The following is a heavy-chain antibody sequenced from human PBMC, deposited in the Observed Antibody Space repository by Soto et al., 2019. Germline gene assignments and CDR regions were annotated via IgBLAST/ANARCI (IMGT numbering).Heavy chain of an antibody. CDR3: AKDTYITMIVVVITGAFDI. D-gene: IGHD3-22*01. CDR1: VFTFISYA. CDR2: ISGSGGST. J-gene: IGHJ3*02. Sequence: GWSLRLSCAASVFTFISYAMSWVRQAPGKGLEWVSAISGSGGSTYYADSVKGRFTISRDNSKNTLYLQMNSLRAEDTAVYYCAKDTYITMIVVVITGAFDIWGQGTMVTVSS. V-gene: IGHV3-23*01.